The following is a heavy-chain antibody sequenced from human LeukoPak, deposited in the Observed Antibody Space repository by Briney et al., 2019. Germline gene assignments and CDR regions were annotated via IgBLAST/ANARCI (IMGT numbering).Heavy chain of an antibody. V-gene: IGHV3-11*04. Sequence: GGSLRLSCAASGFTFSDYYMSWIRQAPGKGLEWVSYISSSGSTIYYADSVKGRFTIPRDTAKNSLYLQMHSLRAEDTAVYYCARLRPGYCIDYWGQGTLVTVSS. CDR2: ISSSGSTI. D-gene: IGHD2-8*02. J-gene: IGHJ4*02. CDR3: ARLRPGYCIDY. CDR1: GFTFSDYY.